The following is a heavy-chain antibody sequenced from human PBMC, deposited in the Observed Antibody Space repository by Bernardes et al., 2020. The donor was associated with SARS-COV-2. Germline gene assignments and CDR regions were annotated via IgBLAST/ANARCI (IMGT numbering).Heavy chain of an antibody. Sequence: GSLRLSCAASGFTFTNYAMHWVRQAPGKGLEWVSAISDSGDSTFYSDSVKDRFTISRDNSKNTLYLQMNSLRAEDTAVYYCSKSRFSGSVQRGVIDSWGQGTLVTVSS. CDR2: ISDSGDST. J-gene: IGHJ4*02. D-gene: IGHD3-10*01. V-gene: IGHV3-23*01. CDR3: SKSRFSGSVQRGVIDS. CDR1: GFTFTNYA.